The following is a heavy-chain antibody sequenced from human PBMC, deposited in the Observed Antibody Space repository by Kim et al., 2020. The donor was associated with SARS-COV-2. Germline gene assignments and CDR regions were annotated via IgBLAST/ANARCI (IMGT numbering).Heavy chain of an antibody. CDR3: AKDFYYDSSGYCEFDF. D-gene: IGHD3-22*01. CDR2: ISGGGGSA. V-gene: IGHV3-23*01. CDR1: GFTFTNYG. J-gene: IGHJ4*02. Sequence: GGSLRLSCAASGFTFTNYGMTWVRQAPGKGLVWVSSISGGGGSANYAGSVKGRFTISRDNSNNTLYLQMNSLRAEDTAVYYCAKDFYYDSSGYCEFDFWGQGTLVTVSS.